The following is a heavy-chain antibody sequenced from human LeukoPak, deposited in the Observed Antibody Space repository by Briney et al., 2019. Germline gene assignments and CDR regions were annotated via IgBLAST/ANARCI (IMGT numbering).Heavy chain of an antibody. D-gene: IGHD1-1*01. CDR2: ISAYNGNT. CDR3: ARDRPFTTGGFDP. Sequence: ASVKVSCKASGYTFTSYGISWVRQAPGQGLEWMGWISAYNGNTNYAQKLQGRVTMTTDTSTRTAYIELRSPRSDDTAVYYCARDRPFTTGGFDPWGQGTLVTVSS. CDR1: GYTFTSYG. J-gene: IGHJ5*02. V-gene: IGHV1-18*01.